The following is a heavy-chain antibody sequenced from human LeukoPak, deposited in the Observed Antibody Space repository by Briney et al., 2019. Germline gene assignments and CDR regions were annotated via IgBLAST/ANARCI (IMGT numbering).Heavy chain of an antibody. D-gene: IGHD5-18*01. CDR2: IYSGGST. CDR1: GFTVSSNY. J-gene: IGHJ4*02. Sequence: SGGSLRLSCAASGFTVSSNYMSWVRQAPGKGLEWVSVIYSGGSTYYADSVKGRFTISRHNSKNTLYLQMNSLRAEDTAVYYCAAHVDPALYYFDYWGQGTLVTVSS. CDR3: AAHVDPALYYFDY. V-gene: IGHV3-53*04.